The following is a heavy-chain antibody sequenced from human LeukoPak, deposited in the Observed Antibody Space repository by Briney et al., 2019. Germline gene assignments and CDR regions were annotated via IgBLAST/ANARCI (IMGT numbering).Heavy chain of an antibody. Sequence: PGRSLRLSCAASGFTFSSYGMHWVRQAPGKGLEWVAVISYDGSNKYYADSVKGRFTISRDNSKNTLYLQMNSLRAEDTAVYYCASLQPNYYDSSGDIDYWGQGTLVTVSS. V-gene: IGHV3-30*03. CDR1: GFTFSSYG. D-gene: IGHD3-22*01. J-gene: IGHJ4*02. CDR3: ASLQPNYYDSSGDIDY. CDR2: ISYDGSNK.